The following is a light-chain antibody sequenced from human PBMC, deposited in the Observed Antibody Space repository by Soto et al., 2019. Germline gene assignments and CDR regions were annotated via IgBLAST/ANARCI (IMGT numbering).Light chain of an antibody. CDR2: AAS. Sequence: DIPMTQSPSSLSASVGDRVTITCRASQGISNYLAWYQQKPGKVPKLLIYAASTLQSGVPSRFSGSGSGTDVTLTISSLQPEDVATYYCQKYNSASKTFGQGTKVEIK. CDR3: QKYNSASKT. J-gene: IGKJ1*01. CDR1: QGISNY. V-gene: IGKV1-27*01.